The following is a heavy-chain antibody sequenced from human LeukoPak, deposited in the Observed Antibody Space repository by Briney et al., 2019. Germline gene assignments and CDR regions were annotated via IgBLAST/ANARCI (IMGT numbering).Heavy chain of an antibody. CDR3: ARDADIAVAGRGAFDY. D-gene: IGHD6-19*01. J-gene: IGHJ4*02. Sequence: GGSLRLSCAASGFTFSDYYMSWIRQAPGKGLEWVSYISSSGSTVYYADSVKGRFTISRDNAKNSLYLQMNSLRAEDTAVYYCARDADIAVAGRGAFDYWGQGTLVTVSS. CDR1: GFTFSDYY. CDR2: ISSSGSTV. V-gene: IGHV3-11*04.